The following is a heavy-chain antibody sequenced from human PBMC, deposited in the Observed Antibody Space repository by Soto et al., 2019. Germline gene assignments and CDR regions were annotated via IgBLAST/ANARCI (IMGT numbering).Heavy chain of an antibody. CDR2: IYPGDSDT. CDR3: ASRYYYGSGSLYAFDI. CDR1: GYSFTSYW. J-gene: IGHJ3*02. Sequence: GESLKISCKGSGYSFTSYWIGWVRQMPGKGLEWMGIIYPGDSDTRYSPSFQGQVTISADKSISTAYLQWSSLKASDTAMYYCASRYYYGSGSLYAFDIWGQGTTVTVSS. V-gene: IGHV5-51*01. D-gene: IGHD3-10*01.